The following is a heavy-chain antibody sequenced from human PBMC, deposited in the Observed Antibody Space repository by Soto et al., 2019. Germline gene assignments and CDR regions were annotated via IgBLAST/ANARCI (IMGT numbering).Heavy chain of an antibody. V-gene: IGHV4-61*01. CDR2: IYYSGST. D-gene: IGHD5-12*01. Sequence: QVQLQESGPGLVKPSETLSLTCTVSGGSVSSGSYYWSWIRQPPGKGLEWVGYIYYSGSTNYNPSRKSRVTIPVDTSKNLFSMKLSSVTAADTAVEYGARDRGRHGYNLAYFDFWGQGTLVPVSS. CDR1: GGSVSSGSYY. CDR3: ARDRGRHGYNLAYFDF. J-gene: IGHJ4*02.